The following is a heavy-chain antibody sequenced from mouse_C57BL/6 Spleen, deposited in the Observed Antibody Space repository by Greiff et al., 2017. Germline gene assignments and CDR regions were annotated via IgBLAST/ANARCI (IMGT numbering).Heavy chain of an antibody. D-gene: IGHD2-1*01. Sequence: QVQLQQSGAELVKPGASVKMSCKASGYAFSSYWMNWVKQRPGKGLEWIGEIYPGDGDTNYNGKFKGKATLTADTSSSTAYMQLSSLTSEDSAVSFSSISYGNSVSFAYWGQGTLLTVSS. CDR3: SISYGNSVSFAY. J-gene: IGHJ3*01. CDR2: IYPGDGDT. V-gene: IGHV1-80*01. CDR1: GYAFSSYW.